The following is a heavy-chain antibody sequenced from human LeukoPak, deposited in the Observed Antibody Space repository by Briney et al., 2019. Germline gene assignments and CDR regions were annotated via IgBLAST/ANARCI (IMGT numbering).Heavy chain of an antibody. V-gene: IGHV4-34*01. D-gene: IGHD3-22*01. CDR1: GDSIGSYY. J-gene: IGHJ5*02. CDR2: INHSGSI. CDR3: ARVHYYDRSWWFDP. Sequence: SETLSLTCTVSGDSIGSYYWSWIRQPPGKGLEWIGEINHSGSINYTPSLKSRVTISVDTSKNQFSLKLSSVTAADTAVYYCARVHYYDRSWWFDPWGRGTLVTVSS.